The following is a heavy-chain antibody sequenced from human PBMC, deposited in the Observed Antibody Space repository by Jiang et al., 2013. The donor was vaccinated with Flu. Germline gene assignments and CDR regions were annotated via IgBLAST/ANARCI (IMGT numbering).Heavy chain of an antibody. CDR3: AKARGIMVYVGQSDAFDI. CDR2: ISGSGGST. D-gene: IGHD2-8*01. J-gene: IGHJ3*02. Sequence: SAISGSGGSTYYADSVKGRFTISRDNSKNTLYLQMNSLRAEDTAVYYCAKARGIMVYVGQSDAFDIWGQGTMVTVSS. V-gene: IGHV3-23*01.